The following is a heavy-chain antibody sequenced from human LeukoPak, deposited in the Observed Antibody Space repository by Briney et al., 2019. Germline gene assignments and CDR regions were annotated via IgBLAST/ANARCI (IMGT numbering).Heavy chain of an antibody. CDR2: IIPIFGTA. V-gene: IGHV1-69*05. CDR3: AGDYRDAFDI. Sequence: SVKVSCKASGGTFSSYAISWVRQGPGQGLEWMGGIIPIFGTANYAQKFQGRVTITTDESTSTAYMELSSLRSEDTAVYYCAGDYRDAFDIWGQGTMVTVSS. CDR1: GGTFSSYA. D-gene: IGHD1-14*01. J-gene: IGHJ3*02.